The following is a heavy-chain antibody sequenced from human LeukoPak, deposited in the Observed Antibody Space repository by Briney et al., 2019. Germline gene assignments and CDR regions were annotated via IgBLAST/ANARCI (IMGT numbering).Heavy chain of an antibody. CDR3: AREGTTPLDY. V-gene: IGHV1-69*13. Sequence: ASVTVSFKASVGTFISYAISWVRQAPGQGREWMGGIIPIFGTANYAQKFQGRVTITADESTSTAYMELSSLRSEDTAVYYCAREGTTPLDYWGQGTLVTVSS. CDR2: IIPIFGTA. J-gene: IGHJ4*02. CDR1: VGTFISYA. D-gene: IGHD1-1*01.